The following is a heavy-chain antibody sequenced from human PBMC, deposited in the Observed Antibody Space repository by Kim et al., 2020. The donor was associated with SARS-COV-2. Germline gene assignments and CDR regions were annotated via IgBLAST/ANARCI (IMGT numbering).Heavy chain of an antibody. J-gene: IGHJ3*02. Sequence: GGSLRLSCAASGFTFGDFAMHWVRQVPGKGLEWVSVLSWDSGDIGYADSVKGRFTISRHNAENTLYLQMNSLRAEDTAFYYCAKDLVSSSFRAFDIWGQGTMVTVSS. CDR2: LSWDSGDI. V-gene: IGHV3-9*01. CDR1: GFTFGDFA. CDR3: AKDLVSSSFRAFDI. D-gene: IGHD6-6*01.